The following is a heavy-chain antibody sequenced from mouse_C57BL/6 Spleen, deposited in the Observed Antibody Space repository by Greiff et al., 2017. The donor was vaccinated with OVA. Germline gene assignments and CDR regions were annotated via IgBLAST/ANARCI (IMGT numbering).Heavy chain of an antibody. D-gene: IGHD2-12*01. V-gene: IGHV1-59*01. CDR3: AKPDYTPPGLAS. CDR2: IDPSDSYT. CDR1: GYTFTSYW. Sequence: QVQLQQPGAELVRPGTSVKLSCKASGYTFTSYWMHWVKQRPGQGLEWIGVIDPSDSYTNYNQKFKGKATLTVDTSSSTAYMQLSSLTSVDSAVYSCAKPDYTPPGLASWGQGTLVTVSA. J-gene: IGHJ3*01.